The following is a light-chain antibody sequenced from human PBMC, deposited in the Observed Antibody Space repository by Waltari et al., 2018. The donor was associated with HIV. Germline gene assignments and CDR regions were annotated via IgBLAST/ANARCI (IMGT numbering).Light chain of an antibody. Sequence: QSVLTQPPSASGTPGQGVIISCSGSNSNIGTNTVNWYQQLPRTAPKLLIFDDKHRPSGVPDRFSGSRSDTSASLAISGLQSEDEAHYYCAAWDDNFNVVFGGGTKLTVL. CDR1: NSNIGTNT. CDR3: AAWDDNFNVV. J-gene: IGLJ3*02. V-gene: IGLV1-44*01. CDR2: DDK.